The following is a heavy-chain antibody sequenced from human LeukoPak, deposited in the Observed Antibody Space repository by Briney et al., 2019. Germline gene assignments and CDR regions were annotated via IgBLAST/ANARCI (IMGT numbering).Heavy chain of an antibody. Sequence: GGSLRLSCAASGFIFSIYNMNWVRQAPGKGLKWVGRIKRKTDGGTTDCAAPVKGRFTISREDSKNMLYLQMNSLKAEDTAVYYCVTTVNTRGAFDIWGQGTVVAVSS. J-gene: IGHJ3*02. CDR1: GFIFSIYN. D-gene: IGHD4-17*01. V-gene: IGHV3-15*07. CDR2: IKRKTDGGTT. CDR3: VTTVNTRGAFDI.